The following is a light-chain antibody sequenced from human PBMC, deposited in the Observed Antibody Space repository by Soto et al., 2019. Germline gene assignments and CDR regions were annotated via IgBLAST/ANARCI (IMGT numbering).Light chain of an antibody. CDR1: QSISSN. CDR2: GAS. V-gene: IGKV3-15*01. Sequence: EIVMTQSPATLSVSPGERATLSCRASQSISSNLAWYQQKPGQAPRLLIYGASSRATGLPARFSGSGSGTEFTLTISSLQSEDFAVYYCQQYNNWPYTFGQGTKXEI. CDR3: QQYNNWPYT. J-gene: IGKJ2*01.